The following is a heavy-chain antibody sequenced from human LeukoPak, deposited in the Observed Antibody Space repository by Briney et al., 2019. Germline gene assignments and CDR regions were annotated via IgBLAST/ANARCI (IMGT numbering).Heavy chain of an antibody. J-gene: IGHJ5*02. CDR3: ARHCPRLRYFDWLSGYNWFDP. CDR1: GGSISSGSYY. D-gene: IGHD3-9*01. CDR2: IYTSGST. V-gene: IGHV4-61*02. Sequence: SETLSLTCTVSGGSISSGSYYWSWIRQPAGKGLEWIGRIYTSGSTNYNPSLKSRVTISVDTSKNQFSLKLSSVTAADTAVYYCARHCPRLRYFDWLSGYNWFDPWGQGTLVTVSS.